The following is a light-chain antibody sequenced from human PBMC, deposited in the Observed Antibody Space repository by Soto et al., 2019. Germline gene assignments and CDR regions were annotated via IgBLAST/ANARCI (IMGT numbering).Light chain of an antibody. Sequence: IQMTQSPSTLSASVGDRVTITCRASQSISSWLAWYQQKPGKAPKLLIYDASSLESGVPSRFSGSGSGTEFTLTSSSLQPDDFATYYCQQYNSYSRTFGQGTKVDI. CDR1: QSISSW. CDR3: QQYNSYSRT. V-gene: IGKV1-5*01. CDR2: DAS. J-gene: IGKJ1*01.